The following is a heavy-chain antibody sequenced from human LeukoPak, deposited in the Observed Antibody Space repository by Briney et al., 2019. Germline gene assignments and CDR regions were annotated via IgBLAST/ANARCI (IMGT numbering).Heavy chain of an antibody. CDR1: GYTFTGYY. V-gene: IGHV1-2*02. J-gene: IGHJ3*02. Sequence: GASVKVPCKASGYTFTGYYMHWVRQAPGQGLEWMGWINPNSGGTNYAQKSQGRVTMTRDTSISTAYMELSRLRSDDTAVYYCAREMSDSSGYLDAFDIWGQGTMVTVSS. D-gene: IGHD3-22*01. CDR3: AREMSDSSGYLDAFDI. CDR2: INPNSGGT.